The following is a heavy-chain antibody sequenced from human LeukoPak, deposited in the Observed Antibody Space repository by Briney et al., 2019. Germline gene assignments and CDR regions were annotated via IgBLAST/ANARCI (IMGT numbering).Heavy chain of an antibody. CDR1: GGSATDFN. V-gene: IGHV4-59*02. CDR3: AGRKLGNDY. D-gene: IGHD7-27*01. CDR2: IYYTGST. J-gene: IGHJ4*02. Sequence: SETVSLTCTVSGGSATDFNSSSIWQTPGKGLEWIGYIYYTGSTSYTTSLRSRVTMSADTSKNQFSLKLSSVSAADTPVYYSAGRKLGNDYWGQGTLGTVSS.